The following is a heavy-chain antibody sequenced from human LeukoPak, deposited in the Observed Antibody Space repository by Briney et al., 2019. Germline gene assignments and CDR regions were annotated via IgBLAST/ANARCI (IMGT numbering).Heavy chain of an antibody. V-gene: IGHV3-30-3*01. CDR2: ISYDGSNK. CDR3: ARDRPLIAVAGTFDY. D-gene: IGHD6-19*01. CDR1: GFTFSSYA. Sequence: PGRSLRLSCAASGFTFSSYAMHWVRQAPGKGLEWVAVISYDGSNKYYADSVKGRFTISRDNSKNTLYLQMNSLRAEDTAVYYCARDRPLIAVAGTFDYWGQGTLVTVSS. J-gene: IGHJ4*02.